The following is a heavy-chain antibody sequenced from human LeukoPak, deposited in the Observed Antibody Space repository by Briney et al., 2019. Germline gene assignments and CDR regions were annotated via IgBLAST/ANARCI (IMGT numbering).Heavy chain of an antibody. CDR2: IYTSGST. D-gene: IGHD4-17*01. J-gene: IGHJ4*02. CDR1: GGSISSYY. CDR3: ARGPSDYGDFPFDY. Sequence: PSETLSLTCTVSGGSISSYYWSWIRQPAGKGLEWIGRIYTSGSTGYNPSLKSRVTMSVDTSKNQFSLKPSSVTAADTAVYYCARGPSDYGDFPFDYWGQGTLVTVSS. V-gene: IGHV4-4*07.